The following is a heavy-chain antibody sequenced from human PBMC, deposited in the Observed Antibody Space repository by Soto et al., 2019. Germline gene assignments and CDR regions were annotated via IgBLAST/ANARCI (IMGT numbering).Heavy chain of an antibody. D-gene: IGHD6-13*01. V-gene: IGHV3-64*01. CDR1: GFTFSSYA. CDR3: TRSDLSKAAAGHALDY. Sequence: GGSLRLSCAASGFTFSSYAMHWVRQAPGKGLEYVSAISSNGGSTYYANSVKGRFTISRDNSKNTLYLQMNSLKTEDTAVYYCTRSDLSKAAAGHALDYWGQGTLVTVSS. J-gene: IGHJ4*02. CDR2: ISSNGGST.